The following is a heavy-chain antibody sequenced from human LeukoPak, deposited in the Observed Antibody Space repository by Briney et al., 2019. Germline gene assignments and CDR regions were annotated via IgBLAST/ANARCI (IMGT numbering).Heavy chain of an antibody. V-gene: IGHV1-2*02. CDR2: INPNSGGT. J-gene: IGHJ4*02. D-gene: IGHD5-18*01. Sequence: GASVKVSCKASGYTFTGYYMHWVRQAPGQGLEWMGWINPNSGGTNYAQKFQGRVTMIRDTSISTAYMELSRLRSDDTAVYYCAREDGGYSYGYLYYFDYWGQGTLVTVSS. CDR3: AREDGGYSYGYLYYFDY. CDR1: GYTFTGYY.